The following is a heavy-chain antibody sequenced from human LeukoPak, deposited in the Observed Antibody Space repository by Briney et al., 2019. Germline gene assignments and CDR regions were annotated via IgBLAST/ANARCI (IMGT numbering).Heavy chain of an antibody. CDR3: AREGRYGQHFDY. CDR1: GFTFSSYW. J-gene: IGHJ4*02. V-gene: IGHV3-74*01. CDR2: INSDGSNT. Sequence: GGSLRLSCAASGFTFSSYWMHWVRQAPGKGLVWVSRINSDGSNTTYADSVKGRFTISRDNAKNSLYLQMNSLRAEDTAVYFCAREGRYGQHFDYWGQGTLVTVSS. D-gene: IGHD5-18*01.